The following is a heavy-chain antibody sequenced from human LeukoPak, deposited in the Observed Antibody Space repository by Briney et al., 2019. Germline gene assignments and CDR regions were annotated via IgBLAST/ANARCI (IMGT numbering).Heavy chain of an antibody. Sequence: SETLYLTRAVSDVSFNDYYWSWIGQSPGKGLEWIGEISHSQGTKYNPSLKSRVTISVDMSENHFSLKLNSVTAADTAVYYCARIRCGHTTTVCYNHWGLGTLVTVSS. V-gene: IGHV4-34*01. CDR1: DVSFNDYY. CDR2: ISHSQGT. CDR3: ARIRCGHTTTVCYNH. J-gene: IGHJ4*02. D-gene: IGHD2-8*01.